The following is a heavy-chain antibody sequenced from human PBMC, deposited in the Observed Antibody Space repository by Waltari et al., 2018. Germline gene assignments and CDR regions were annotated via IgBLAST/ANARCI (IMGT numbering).Heavy chain of an antibody. D-gene: IGHD3-22*01. Sequence: LVQSGAEVKKPGASVKVSCKASGYTFTSYGISWVRQAPGQGLEWMGWISAYNGNTNYAQKLQGRVTMTTDTSTSTAYMELRSLRSDDTAVYYCAILTYYYDSSGYPTGAHDAFDIWGQGTMVTVSS. CDR1: GYTFTSYG. V-gene: IGHV1-18*04. J-gene: IGHJ3*02. CDR3: AILTYYYDSSGYPTGAHDAFDI. CDR2: ISAYNGNT.